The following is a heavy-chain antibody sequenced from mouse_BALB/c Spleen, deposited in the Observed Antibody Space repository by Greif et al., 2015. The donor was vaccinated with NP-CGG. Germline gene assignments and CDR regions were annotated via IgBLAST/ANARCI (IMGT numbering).Heavy chain of an antibody. CDR2: IYPGNVNT. CDR3: ARSWPQNAMDY. D-gene: IGHD6-1*01. V-gene: IGHV1S56*01. CDR1: GYTFTSYY. J-gene: IGHJ4*01. Sequence: VHLVESGPELVKPGASVRISCKASGYTFTSYYIHWVKQRPGQGLEWIGWIYPGNVNTKYNEKFKGKATLTADKSSSTAYMQLSSLTSEDSAVYFCARSWPQNAMDYWGQGTSVTVSS.